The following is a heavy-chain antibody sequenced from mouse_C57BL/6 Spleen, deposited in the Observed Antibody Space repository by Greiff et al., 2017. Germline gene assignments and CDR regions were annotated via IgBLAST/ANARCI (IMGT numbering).Heavy chain of an antibody. D-gene: IGHD1-1*01. CDR1: GYSFTSDY. J-gene: IGHJ2*01. CDR3: ARLTTEVAQFDY. Sequence: EVKLQESGPGLAKPSQTLSLSCSATGYSFTSDYWNWIRKFPGNKLEYMGYISSSGSTYSNPSLKSRISITRDTSKNKYYLQLNSVTTEDTATYYGARLTTEVAQFDYWGQGTTLTVSS. CDR2: ISSSGST. V-gene: IGHV3-8*01.